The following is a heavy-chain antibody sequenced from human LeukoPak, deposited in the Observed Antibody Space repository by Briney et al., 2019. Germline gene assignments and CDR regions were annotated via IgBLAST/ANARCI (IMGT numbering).Heavy chain of an antibody. CDR3: AELGITMIGGV. V-gene: IGHV3-48*03. D-gene: IGHD3-10*02. CDR2: ISSSGSTI. Sequence: GGSLRLSCVASGFTISSHEMNWVRQAPGKGLEWVSYISSSGSTIYYADSVKGRFTISRDNAKNSLYLQMNSLRAEDTAVYYCAELGITMIGGVWGKGTTVTISS. CDR1: GFTISSHE. J-gene: IGHJ6*04.